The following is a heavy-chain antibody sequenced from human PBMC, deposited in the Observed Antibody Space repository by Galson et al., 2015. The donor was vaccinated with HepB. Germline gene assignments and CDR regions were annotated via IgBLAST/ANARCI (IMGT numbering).Heavy chain of an antibody. CDR3: ARQGPHYYDSSGYYHLDY. D-gene: IGHD3-22*01. CDR2: VDPEDGET. J-gene: IGHJ4*02. Sequence: VKVSCKVSGYTFTDYYMHWVQQAPGKGLEWMGLVDPEDGETIYAEKFQGRVTITADTSTDTAYMELSSLRSEDTAVYYCARQGPHYYDSSGYYHLDYWGQGTLDTVSS. CDR1: GYTFTDYY. V-gene: IGHV1-69-2*01.